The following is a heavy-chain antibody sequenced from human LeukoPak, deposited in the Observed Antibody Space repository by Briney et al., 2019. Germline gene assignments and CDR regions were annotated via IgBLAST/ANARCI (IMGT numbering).Heavy chain of an antibody. J-gene: IGHJ5*02. Sequence: KSSETLSLTCAVYGGSFSVYYSSWLRQPPGGGREWNGEINHGGSTTYNPSLKRRVTISVATTKNQFSLKLSSVTAADTAIYYCARVFFDIYADSPPPGFDPWGQGTLVTVSS. V-gene: IGHV4-34*01. CDR3: ARVFFDIYADSPPPGFDP. CDR2: INHGGST. D-gene: IGHD4-17*01. CDR1: GGSFSVYY.